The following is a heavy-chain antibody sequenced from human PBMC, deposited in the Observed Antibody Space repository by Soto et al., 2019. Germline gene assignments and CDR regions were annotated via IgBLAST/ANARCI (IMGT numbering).Heavy chain of an antibody. J-gene: IGHJ4*02. D-gene: IGHD4-17*01. CDR3: ARELMTTVTYYDY. CDR2: TRNKANSYTT. CDR1: GFTFSDHY. Sequence: PGGSLRLSCAASGFTFSDHYMDWVRQAPGKGLEWVGRTRNKANSYTTEYAASVKGRFTISRDDSKNSVYLQMNSLKIEDTAVYYCARELMTTVTYYDYWGQGILVTVSP. V-gene: IGHV3-72*01.